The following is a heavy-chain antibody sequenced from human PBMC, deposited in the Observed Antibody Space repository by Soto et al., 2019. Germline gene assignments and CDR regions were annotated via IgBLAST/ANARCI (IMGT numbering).Heavy chain of an antibody. J-gene: IGHJ6*02. CDR2: ISAYNGNT. CDR1: GYTFTIYG. CDR3: ARGNYYDSLDYYYGMDV. D-gene: IGHD3-22*01. Sequence: GASVKVSCKASGYTFTIYGISCVLRSALQWLDWMGWISAYNGNTNYAQKLQGRVTMTTGTSTSTAYMELRSLRSDDTAVYYCARGNYYDSLDYYYGMDVWGQGTTVTVSS. V-gene: IGHV1-18*01.